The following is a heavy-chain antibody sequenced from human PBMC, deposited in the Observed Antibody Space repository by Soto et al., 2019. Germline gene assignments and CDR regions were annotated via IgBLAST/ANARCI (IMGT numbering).Heavy chain of an antibody. J-gene: IGHJ6*02. V-gene: IGHV4-30-4*01. Sequence: SETLSLTCTVSGDSISSGNKYWSWIRQPPGKGLEWIGYVFSSGATYYNPSLKGRVSISLDASENQFSLKFASVTDADSAVYYCARVPSPFDYYYAMDVWGQGTTVTVSS. CDR1: GDSISSGNKY. D-gene: IGHD3-16*01. CDR2: VFSSGAT. CDR3: ARVPSPFDYYYAMDV.